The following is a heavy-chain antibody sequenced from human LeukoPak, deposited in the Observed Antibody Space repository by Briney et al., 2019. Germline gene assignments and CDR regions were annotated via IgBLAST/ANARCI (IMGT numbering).Heavy chain of an antibody. D-gene: IGHD3-16*01. Sequence: SETLSLTCTVAGGSISTSSYFWVWVRQPPGEGLAWIGSVHHSGTTFYNSSLKSRVTISGDTSKNQFSLKLTSVTAADTAVYYCARLRFSGGNPFDYWSQGTLVTVSS. V-gene: IGHV4-39*01. CDR3: ARLRFSGGNPFDY. CDR1: GGSISTSSYF. CDR2: VHHSGTT. J-gene: IGHJ4*02.